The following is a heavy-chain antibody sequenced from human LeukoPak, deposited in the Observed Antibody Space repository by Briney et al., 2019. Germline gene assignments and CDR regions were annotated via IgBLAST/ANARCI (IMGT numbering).Heavy chain of an antibody. CDR1: GGSISSYY. D-gene: IGHD5-18*01. V-gene: IGHV4-59*01. CDR3: ARDQGYSYGPAYYYYGMDV. J-gene: IGHJ6*02. CDR2: IYYSGST. Sequence: SGTLSLTCAVSGGSISSYYWSWIRQPPGKGLEWIGYIYYSGSTNYNPSLKSRVTISVDTSKNQFSLKLSSVTAADTAVYYCARDQGYSYGPAYYYYGMDVWGQGTTVTVSS.